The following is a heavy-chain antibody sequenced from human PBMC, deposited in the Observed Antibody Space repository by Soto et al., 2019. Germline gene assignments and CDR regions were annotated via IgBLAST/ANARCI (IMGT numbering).Heavy chain of an antibody. J-gene: IGHJ6*02. Sequence: ASVKVSCKTSGDNFKKNVFTWVRQAPGQGLEWMGGTIPALGKTHYIEKFQCRVTITVDDATRTVYMEVRDLTSEDTAIYYCARGPFRPSAMDVWGQGTTVTVSS. CDR2: TIPALGKT. CDR3: ARGPFRPSAMDV. CDR1: GDNFKKNV. D-gene: IGHD3-10*01. V-gene: IGHV1-69*10.